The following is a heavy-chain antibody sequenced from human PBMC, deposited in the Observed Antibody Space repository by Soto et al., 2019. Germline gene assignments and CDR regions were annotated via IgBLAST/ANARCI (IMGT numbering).Heavy chain of an antibody. Sequence: EVQLVESGGGLVQPGGSLRLSCVASGFTFSTDSMNWVRQAPGKGLEWVAHISTSGATRYYADSVKGRFTISRDNAKTSLYLQMDSLRNEDTAVYHCARVFGSGFDYWGQGTLVTVSS. CDR1: GFTFSTDS. CDR2: ISTSGATR. J-gene: IGHJ4*02. D-gene: IGHD6-19*01. V-gene: IGHV3-48*02. CDR3: ARVFGSGFDY.